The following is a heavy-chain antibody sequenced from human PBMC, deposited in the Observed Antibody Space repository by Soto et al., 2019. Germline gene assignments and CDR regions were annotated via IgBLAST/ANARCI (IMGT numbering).Heavy chain of an antibody. Sequence: SETLSLTCTVSGGSISSGGYYWSWIRQHPGKGREWIGYIYYSGSTYYNPSLKSRVTISVDTSKNQFSLKLSSVTAADTAVYYCARVLLWFGELLTHNWFEPWGQGTRVTVSS. J-gene: IGHJ5*02. D-gene: IGHD3-10*01. CDR1: GGSISSGGYY. V-gene: IGHV4-31*03. CDR3: ARVLLWFGELLTHNWFEP. CDR2: IYYSGST.